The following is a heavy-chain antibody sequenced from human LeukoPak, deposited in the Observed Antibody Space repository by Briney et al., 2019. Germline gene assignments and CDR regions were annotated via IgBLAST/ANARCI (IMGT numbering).Heavy chain of an antibody. CDR2: ISSLSGTI. CDR1: GFTFSMYS. CDR3: ASSGWYSTPNWLDP. D-gene: IGHD6-19*01. V-gene: IGHV3-48*01. J-gene: IGHJ5*02. Sequence: GGSLRLSCAASGFTFSMYSMNWVRQAPGKGLEWVSYISSLSGTIEYADSVKGRFTISRDNGKNSLYLQMNSLRAEDTAMYYCASSGWYSTPNWLDPWGQGTLVIVSS.